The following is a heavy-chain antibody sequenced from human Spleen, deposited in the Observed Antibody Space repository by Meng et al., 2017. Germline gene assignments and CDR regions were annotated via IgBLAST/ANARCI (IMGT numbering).Heavy chain of an antibody. CDR3: ARAYSNPPYPPYGMDV. Sequence: GESLKISCAASGFTFSSYEMNWVRQAPGKGLEWVSYISSSGSTIYYADSVKGRFTISRDNAKNSLYLQMNSLRAEDTAVYYCARAYSNPPYPPYGMDVWGQGTTVTVSS. J-gene: IGHJ6*02. D-gene: IGHD6-13*01. CDR1: GFTFSSYE. CDR2: ISSSGSTI. V-gene: IGHV3-48*03.